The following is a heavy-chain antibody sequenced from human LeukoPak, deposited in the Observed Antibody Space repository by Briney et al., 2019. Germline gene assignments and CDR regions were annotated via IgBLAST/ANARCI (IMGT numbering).Heavy chain of an antibody. CDR1: GFTFSSYG. Sequence: GRSLRLSCAASGFTFSSYGMHWVRQAPGKGLEWVAVISYDGSNKYYADSVKGRFTISRDNSKNTLYLQMNSLRAEDTAVYYCAKERVAATPDYWGQGTLVTVSS. D-gene: IGHD2-15*01. J-gene: IGHJ4*02. V-gene: IGHV3-30*18. CDR3: AKERVAATPDY. CDR2: ISYDGSNK.